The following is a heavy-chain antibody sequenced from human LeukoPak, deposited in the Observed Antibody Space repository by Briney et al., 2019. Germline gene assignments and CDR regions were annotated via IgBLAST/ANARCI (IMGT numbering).Heavy chain of an antibody. CDR1: GFTFSIYW. CDR2: INSDGSST. V-gene: IGHV3-74*01. CDR3: ASLDY. Sequence: GGSLTLSCAASGFTFSIYWAHWVRQAPGKGLVWVSSINSDGSSTSYADSVKGRFTISRDNAKNTLYLQMNTLRAEDTAVYYCASLDYWGQGTPVTVSS. J-gene: IGHJ4*02.